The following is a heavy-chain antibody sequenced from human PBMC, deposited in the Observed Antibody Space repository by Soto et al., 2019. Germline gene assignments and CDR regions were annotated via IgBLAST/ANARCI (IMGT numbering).Heavy chain of an antibody. CDR2: IIPILGLA. D-gene: IGHD2-15*01. Sequence: SVKVSCKASGGTFSSYSISWVRQAPGQGLEWMGRIIPILGLANYAQKFQGRVTITADKSTSTVYMDLSSLRSEDTAVYYCASPMKCSGGSCYFSYFAYWGQGTLVTVAS. V-gene: IGHV1-69*02. J-gene: IGHJ4*02. CDR3: ASPMKCSGGSCYFSYFAY. CDR1: GGTFSSYS.